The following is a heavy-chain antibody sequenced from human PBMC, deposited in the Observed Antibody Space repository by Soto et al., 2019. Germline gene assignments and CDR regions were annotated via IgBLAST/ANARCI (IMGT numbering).Heavy chain of an antibody. V-gene: IGHV1-18*04. D-gene: IGHD6-6*01. J-gene: IGHJ4*02. CDR1: GYTFTGYG. CDR3: ARDAPMIAARLFDY. Sequence: ASVKVSCKASGYTFTGYGISWVRQAPGQGLEWMGWISAYNGNTNYAQKLQGRVTMTTDTSTSTAYMELRSLRSDDTAVYYCARDAPMIAARLFDYWGQGTLVTVSS. CDR2: ISAYNGNT.